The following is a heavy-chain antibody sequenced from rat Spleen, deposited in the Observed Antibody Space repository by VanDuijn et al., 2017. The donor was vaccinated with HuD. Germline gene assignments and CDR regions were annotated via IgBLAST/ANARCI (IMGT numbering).Heavy chain of an antibody. D-gene: IGHD1-6*01. CDR2: ITTGGGKT. J-gene: IGHJ2*01. V-gene: IGHV5-25*01. CDR1: GFIFSNYY. CDR3: VTHKRMFTTNPFFFDY. Sequence: EVQLVESGGGLVQPGRSMKLSCAASGFIFSNYYMAWVRQAPTKGLEWVASITTGGGKTYYRDSVEGRFTISRDNAKSTLKLQMDSLRSEDAATYYCVTHKRMFTTNPFFFDYWGQGVMVTVSS.